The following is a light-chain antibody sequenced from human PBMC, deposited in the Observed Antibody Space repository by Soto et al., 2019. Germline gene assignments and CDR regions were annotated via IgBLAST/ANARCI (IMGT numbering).Light chain of an antibody. Sequence: AIRMTQSPSSFSASTGDRVTITCRASQGISSYLAWYQQKPGKAPKLLIYAASTLQSGVPSRFSGNGSGTDFTLTISCLQSEDFATYYCQQHYSYPHTFGQGTKVEIK. J-gene: IGKJ1*01. V-gene: IGKV1-8*01. CDR3: QQHYSYPHT. CDR1: QGISSY. CDR2: AAS.